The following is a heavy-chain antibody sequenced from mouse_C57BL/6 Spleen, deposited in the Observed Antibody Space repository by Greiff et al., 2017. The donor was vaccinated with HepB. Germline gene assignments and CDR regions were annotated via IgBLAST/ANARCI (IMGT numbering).Heavy chain of an antibody. CDR1: GFSLTSYG. Sequence: VKLVESGPGLVQPSQSLSTTCTVSGFSLTSYGVHWVRQSPGKGLEWLGVIWSGGSTDYNAAFISRLSISKDNSKSQVFFKMNSLQADDTAIYYCAREGEFYDAMDYWGQGTSVTVSS. CDR2: IWSGGST. D-gene: IGHD2-3*01. J-gene: IGHJ4*01. CDR3: AREGEFYDAMDY. V-gene: IGHV2-2*01.